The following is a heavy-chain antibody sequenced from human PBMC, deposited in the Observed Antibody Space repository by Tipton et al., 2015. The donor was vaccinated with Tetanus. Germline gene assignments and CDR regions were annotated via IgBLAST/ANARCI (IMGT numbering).Heavy chain of an antibody. CDR2: IDPNSGGT. Sequence: QVQLVQSGAEMKKPGASVKVSCKASGYTFTGYYMYWVRQAPGQGLEWMGWIDPNSGGTVYAQKFQGRVPMTRDTSISTAYMELGSLRSDDTAGYYCAGDRGDFIYYGMDVWGPGTTVTVS. D-gene: IGHD2-21*01. CDR3: AGDRGDFIYYGMDV. V-gene: IGHV1-2*02. CDR1: GYTFTGYY. J-gene: IGHJ6*02.